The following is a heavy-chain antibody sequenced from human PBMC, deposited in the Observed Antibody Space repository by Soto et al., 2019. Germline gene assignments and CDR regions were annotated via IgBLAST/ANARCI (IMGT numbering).Heavy chain of an antibody. V-gene: IGHV3-23*01. CDR2: ISSGGGDT. CDR1: GFTFTNSP. CDR3: VKKNSGGWFDY. J-gene: IGHJ5*01. Sequence: EVQLLESGGGLVQPGGSLRVSCAASGFTFTNSPMSWVRQAPGKGLDWVSFISSGGGDTFYADSVKGRFTISRDNSKNTLHLQMNNLRAEDTAIYYCVKKNSGGWFDYWGQGTLVTVSS. D-gene: IGHD2-15*01.